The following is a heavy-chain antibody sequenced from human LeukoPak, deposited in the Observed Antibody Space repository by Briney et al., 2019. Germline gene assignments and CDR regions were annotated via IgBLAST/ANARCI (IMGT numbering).Heavy chain of an antibody. J-gene: IGHJ4*02. CDR1: GFTFRNAG. CDR2: ISDSGGNS. D-gene: IGHD6-19*01. CDR3: AKGKYSSGGVPDY. Sequence: QPGGSLRLSCAVSGFTFRNAGMHWVRQAPGKGLEWVSSISDSGGNSFYIDSVKGRFTISRDNSKNTLYLQVNSLRAEDTALYYCAKGKYSSGGVPDYWGQGTLVTVSS. V-gene: IGHV3-23*01.